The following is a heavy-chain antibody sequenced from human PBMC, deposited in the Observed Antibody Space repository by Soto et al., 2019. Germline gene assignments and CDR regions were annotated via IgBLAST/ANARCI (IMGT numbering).Heavy chain of an antibody. CDR3: ARDDSGFSGSHYIDYFNY. V-gene: IGHV1-18*01. J-gene: IGHJ4*02. CDR1: GYTFTSHG. CDR2: ISAYNGNT. D-gene: IGHD1-26*01. Sequence: ASVKVSCKASGYTFTSHGISWVRQAPGQGLEWMGWISAYNGNTNYAQKLQGRVTFTRDTSAGTVYMQLSSLTSEDTAVYYCARDDSGFSGSHYIDYFNYWGQGALVTVS.